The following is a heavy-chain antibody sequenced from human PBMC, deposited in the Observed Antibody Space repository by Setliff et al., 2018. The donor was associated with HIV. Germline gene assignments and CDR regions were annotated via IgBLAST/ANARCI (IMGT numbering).Heavy chain of an antibody. Sequence: SETLSLTCAVYGGSFSGYCWSWIRQPPGKGLEWIGEIQHSGRTNYNPSLESRVTTSVDTSKKQFSLRLTSVTASDTAVYYCARAAAGNTGPFDLWGQGSPVTVSS. V-gene: IGHV4-34*01. D-gene: IGHD4-17*01. CDR1: GGSFSGYC. J-gene: IGHJ4*02. CDR2: IQHSGRT. CDR3: ARAAAGNTGPFDL.